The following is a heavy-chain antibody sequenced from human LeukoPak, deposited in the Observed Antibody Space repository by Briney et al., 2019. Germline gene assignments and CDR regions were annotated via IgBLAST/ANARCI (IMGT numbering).Heavy chain of an antibody. Sequence: ASVKVSCKASGGTFSSYAISWVRQAPGQGLEWMGRIIPILGIANYAQKFQGRVTITADKSTSTAYMELSSLRSEDTAVYYCARHHASGVYFDYWGQGTLVTVSS. V-gene: IGHV1-69*04. CDR1: GGTFSSYA. CDR3: ARHHASGVYFDY. J-gene: IGHJ4*02. CDR2: IIPILGIA. D-gene: IGHD3-10*01.